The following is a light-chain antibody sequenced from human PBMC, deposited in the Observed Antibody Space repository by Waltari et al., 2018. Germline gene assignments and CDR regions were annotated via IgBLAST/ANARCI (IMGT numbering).Light chain of an antibody. CDR2: KAS. CDR3: QQYNSYPGLT. CDR1: QSISSR. V-gene: IGKV1-5*03. J-gene: IGKJ4*01. Sequence: DIKMTTSPSTLSASVGDRVTIPCRASQSISSRLVWSQQQQAKAPKLLIYKASSLESGVPSKCISSRSGAEVTRTISSRQPDDVSTDYCQQYNSYPGLTFGGGTKVEIK.